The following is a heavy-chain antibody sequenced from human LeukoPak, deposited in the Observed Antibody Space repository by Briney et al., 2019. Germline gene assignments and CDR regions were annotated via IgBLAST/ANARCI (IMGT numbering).Heavy chain of an antibody. CDR1: GFTFKNYG. D-gene: IGHD1-7*01. CDR2: IWYDGSNK. J-gene: IGHJ2*01. V-gene: IGHV3-33*01. Sequence: PGGSLRLSCAASGFTFKNYGMDWVRQAPGKELEWVAIIWYDGSNKYYADSVKGRFTISRDNSKNTLYLQMNSLRAEDTAVYYCARGSGTTDWYFDLWGRGTQVTVSS. CDR3: ARGSGTTDWYFDL.